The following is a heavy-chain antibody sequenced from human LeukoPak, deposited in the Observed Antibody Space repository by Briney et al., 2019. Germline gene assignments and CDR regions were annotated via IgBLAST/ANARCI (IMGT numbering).Heavy chain of an antibody. CDR1: GFTFSNYW. CDR2: ITYDGSIT. V-gene: IGHV3-74*01. Sequence: GGSLRLSCTASGFTFSNYWIHWVRLVPGEGLMWVSRITYDGSITTYADSVKGRFTLSRDNTKNTVHLQMNSLRADDTALYFCTRASHDWSIDYWGQGTLVIVSS. CDR3: TRASHDWSIDY. J-gene: IGHJ4*02. D-gene: IGHD3-9*01.